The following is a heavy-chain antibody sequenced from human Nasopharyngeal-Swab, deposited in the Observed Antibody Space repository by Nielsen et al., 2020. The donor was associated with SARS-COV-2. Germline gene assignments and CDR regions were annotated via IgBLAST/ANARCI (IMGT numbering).Heavy chain of an antibody. Sequence: GSLRLSCTVSGGSISSSSYYWGWIRQPPGKGLEWIGSIYYSGSTYYNPSLKSRVTISVDTSKNQFSLKLSSVTAADMAVCYCAREPGRYFDWLLTNNWFDPWGQGTLVTVSS. D-gene: IGHD3-9*01. J-gene: IGHJ5*02. CDR3: AREPGRYFDWLLTNNWFDP. CDR2: IYYSGST. CDR1: GGSISSSSYY. V-gene: IGHV4-39*07.